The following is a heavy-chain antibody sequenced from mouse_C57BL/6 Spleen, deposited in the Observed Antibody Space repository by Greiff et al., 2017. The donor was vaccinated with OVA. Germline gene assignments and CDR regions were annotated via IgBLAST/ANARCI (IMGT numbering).Heavy chain of an antibody. Sequence: EVKVVESGGGLVKPGGSLKLSCAASGFTFSDYGMHWVRQAPEKGLEWVAYISSGSSTIYYADTVKGRFTISRDNAKNTLFLQMTSLRSEDTAMYYCATYGSSHWYFDVWGTGTTVTVSS. CDR3: ATYGSSHWYFDV. J-gene: IGHJ1*03. V-gene: IGHV5-17*01. CDR1: GFTFSDYG. D-gene: IGHD1-1*01. CDR2: ISSGSSTI.